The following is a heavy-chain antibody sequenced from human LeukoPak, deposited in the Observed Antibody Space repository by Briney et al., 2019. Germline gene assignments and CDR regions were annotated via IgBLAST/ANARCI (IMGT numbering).Heavy chain of an antibody. CDR2: IDWDDDK. J-gene: IGHJ4*02. Sequence: SGPALVKPTQTLTLTCTFSRFSLSTRGMRVSWIRQPPGKALEWLARIDWDDDKFYSTSLKTRLTISKDTSKNQVILTMTNMDPVDTATYYCARSYYDILTGYLDWGQGTLVTVSS. CDR3: ARSYYDILTGYLD. CDR1: RFSLSTRGMR. D-gene: IGHD3-9*01. V-gene: IGHV2-70*04.